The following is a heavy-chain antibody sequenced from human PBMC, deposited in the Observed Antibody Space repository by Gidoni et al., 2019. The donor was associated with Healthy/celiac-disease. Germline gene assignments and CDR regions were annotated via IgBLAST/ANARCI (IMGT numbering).Heavy chain of an antibody. CDR2: MAYDGATT. J-gene: IGHJ6*03. D-gene: IGHD3-10*01. V-gene: IGHV3-33*06. CDR1: VLSLRNYG. Sequence: QVQLVESGGGVVQPGRSLRISCVASVLSLRNYGMHWVRQAPGQGLEWVAVMAYDGATTYYEASVKVRFTISRDNFKNTLYLQMNSLRTEDTAMYYCAKTGGIGYSFYYMDVWGKGTAVTVSS. CDR3: AKTGGIGYSFYYMDV.